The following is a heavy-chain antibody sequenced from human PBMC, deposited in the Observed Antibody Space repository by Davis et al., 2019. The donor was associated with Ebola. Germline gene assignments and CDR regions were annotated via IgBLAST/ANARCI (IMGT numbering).Heavy chain of an antibody. V-gene: IGHV3-48*04. CDR3: ARESVGWFGELLYTGPDYYGMDV. CDR1: GFTFSSYW. CDR2: ISGSGSTI. J-gene: IGHJ6*02. D-gene: IGHD3-10*01. Sequence: GESLKISCAASGFTFSSYWMSWVRQAPGKGLEWVSVISGSGSTIYYADSVKGRFTISRDNAKNSLYLQMNSLRAEDTAVYYCARESVGWFGELLYTGPDYYGMDVWGQGTTVTVSS.